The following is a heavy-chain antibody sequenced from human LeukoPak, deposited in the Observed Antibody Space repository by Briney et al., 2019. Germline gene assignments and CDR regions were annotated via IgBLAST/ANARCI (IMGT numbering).Heavy chain of an antibody. J-gene: IGHJ4*02. CDR3: ATSNDAKIAPFDH. Sequence: SQTLSLTCTVSGASISSGAYDWIWIRQCPGKGLEWIGHIFLSGTTFFNPSLKSRLTISAHMSKNQFSLRLTSVTAADTAVYYCATSNDAKIAPFDHWGQGALVTVSS. CDR2: IFLSGTT. V-gene: IGHV4-31*03. CDR1: GASISSGAYD. D-gene: IGHD2-8*01.